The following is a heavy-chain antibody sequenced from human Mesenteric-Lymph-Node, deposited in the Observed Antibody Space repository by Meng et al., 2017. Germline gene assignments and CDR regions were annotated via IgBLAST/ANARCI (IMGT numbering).Heavy chain of an antibody. CDR2: IYSGGST. J-gene: IGHJ4*02. CDR1: GFTVSSNY. Sequence: GESLKISCVVSGFTVSSNYMSWVRQAPGKGLEWVSVIYSGGSTYYADSVKGRFTISRDNSKSTLYLQMNSLRVEDTAVYYCAKGGPTSGWYFFDYWGQGGLVTVSS. V-gene: IGHV3-53*01. CDR3: AKGGPTSGWYFFDY. D-gene: IGHD6-19*01.